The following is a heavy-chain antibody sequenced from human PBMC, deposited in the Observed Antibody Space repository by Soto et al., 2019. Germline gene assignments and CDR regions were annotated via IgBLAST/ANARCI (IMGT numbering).Heavy chain of an antibody. J-gene: IGHJ4*02. V-gene: IGHV3-30*18. CDR2: ISYDGSNK. D-gene: IGHD4-17*01. CDR1: GFTFSSYG. CDR3: AKDFSYGDYYFDY. Sequence: GSLRLSCAASGFTFSSYGMHWVRQAPGKGLEWVAVISYDGSNKYYADSVKGRFTISRDNSKNTLYLQMNSLRAEDTAVYYCAKDFSYGDYYFDYWGQGTLVTVSS.